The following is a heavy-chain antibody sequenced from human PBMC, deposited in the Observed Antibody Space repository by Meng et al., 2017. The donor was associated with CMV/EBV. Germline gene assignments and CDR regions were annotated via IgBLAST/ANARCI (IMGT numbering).Heavy chain of an antibody. CDR1: GYTFTSYG. Sequence: SGYTFTSYGSSGVRQAPGQGLEWMGWISAYNGNTNYAQKLQGRVTMTTDTSTSTAYMELRSLRSDDTAVYYCARDVRRDGYNRRSDPWGQGTLVTVSS. V-gene: IGHV1-18*01. CDR3: ARDVRRDGYNRRSDP. CDR2: ISAYNGNT. J-gene: IGHJ5*02. D-gene: IGHD5-24*01.